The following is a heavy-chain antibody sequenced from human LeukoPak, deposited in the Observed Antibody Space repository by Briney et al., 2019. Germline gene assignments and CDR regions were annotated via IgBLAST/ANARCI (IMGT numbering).Heavy chain of an antibody. CDR3: AKDLVGYDNSGYYY. Sequence: GGSLRLSCAASGFTFDDYAMHWVRQAPGKGLEWVSAISDTGGSTYYADSVKGRFTISRDNSKNTLYLQMNSLRAEDTAVYYCAKDLVGYDNSGYYYWGQGTLVTVSS. V-gene: IGHV3-23*01. J-gene: IGHJ4*02. D-gene: IGHD3-22*01. CDR2: ISDTGGST. CDR1: GFTFDDYA.